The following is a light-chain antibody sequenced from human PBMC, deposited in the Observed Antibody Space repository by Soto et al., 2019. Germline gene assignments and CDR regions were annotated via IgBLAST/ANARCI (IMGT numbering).Light chain of an antibody. V-gene: IGLV1-40*01. CDR3: KYYDSSRRGYV. CDR2: GNN. CDR1: SANIGAAYN. J-gene: IGLJ1*01. Sequence: QSVLAQPPSVSGAPGQSVTISCTGSSANIGAAYNVDWYQQLPGTAPKLLIYGNNNRPSGVPARLSGSKSGTSASLAIAGLQAEDDGDYYCKYYDSSRRGYVLGKGTKVTV.